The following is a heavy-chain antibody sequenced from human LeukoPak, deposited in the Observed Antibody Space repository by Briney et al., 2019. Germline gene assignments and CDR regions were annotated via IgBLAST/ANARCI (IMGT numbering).Heavy chain of an antibody. CDR1: GGSISSSNW. Sequence: SGTLSLTCAVSGGSISSSNWWSWVRQPPGKGLEWIGEIYHSGSTNYNPSLKSRVTISVDKSKNQFSLKLSSVTAADTAVYYCARHGSSGWYLANAFDIWGQGAMVTVSS. V-gene: IGHV4-4*02. CDR3: ARHGSSGWYLANAFDI. J-gene: IGHJ3*02. CDR2: IYHSGST. D-gene: IGHD6-19*01.